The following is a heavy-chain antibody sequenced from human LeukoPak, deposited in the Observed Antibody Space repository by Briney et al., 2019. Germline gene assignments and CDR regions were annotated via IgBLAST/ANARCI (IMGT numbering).Heavy chain of an antibody. CDR2: ISSSGSTI. CDR1: GFTFSTFA. V-gene: IGHV3-48*04. Sequence: PGGSLRLSCAASGFTFSTFAMIWVRQAPGKGLEWVSYISSSGSTIYYADSVKGRFTISRDNAKNSLYLQMNSLRAEDTALYHCARVGAQWLDYYYYYMDVWGKGTTVTISS. J-gene: IGHJ6*03. CDR3: ARVGAQWLDYYYYYMDV. D-gene: IGHD6-19*01.